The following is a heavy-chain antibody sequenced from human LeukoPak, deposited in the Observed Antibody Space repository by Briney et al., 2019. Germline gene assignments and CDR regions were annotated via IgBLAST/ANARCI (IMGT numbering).Heavy chain of an antibody. V-gene: IGHV4-39*01. Sequence: PSETLSLTCTVSGGSVNSRNHFWGWIRQPPGKGLEWIGSINYSGSSNYNPPLKSRVTISVDTSKNQFSLKLSSVTAADTAVYYCARLVYNWNYFDYWGQGTLVTVSS. CDR2: INYSGSS. J-gene: IGHJ4*02. CDR3: ARLVYNWNYFDY. CDR1: GGSVNSRNHF. D-gene: IGHD1-20*01.